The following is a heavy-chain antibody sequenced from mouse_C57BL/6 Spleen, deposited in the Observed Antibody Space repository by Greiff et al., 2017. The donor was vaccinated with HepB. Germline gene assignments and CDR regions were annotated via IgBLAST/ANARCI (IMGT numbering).Heavy chain of an antibody. J-gene: IGHJ3*01. D-gene: IGHD2-4*01. CDR2: INPYNGGT. V-gene: IGHV1-19*01. Sequence: VQLQQSGPVLVKPGASVKMSCKASGYTFTDYYMNWVKQSHGKSLEWIGVINPYNGGTSYNQKFKGKATLTVDKSSSAAYMELNSLTSEDSAVYYCARHYDYDGGWFAYWGQGTLVTVSA. CDR1: GYTFTDYY. CDR3: ARHYDYDGGWFAY.